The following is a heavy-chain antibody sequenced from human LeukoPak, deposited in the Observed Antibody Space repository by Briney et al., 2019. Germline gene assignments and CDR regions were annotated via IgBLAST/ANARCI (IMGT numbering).Heavy chain of an antibody. CDR3: ARDPHYYDILTGYYTTYFDY. CDR1: GGSISSYY. J-gene: IGHJ4*02. D-gene: IGHD3-9*01. Sequence: SETLSLTCTVSGGSISSYYRSWIRQPPGKGLEWIGYIYYSGSTNYNPSLKSRVTISVDTSKNQFSLKLSSVTAADTAVYYCARDPHYYDILTGYYTTYFDYWGQGTLVTVSS. V-gene: IGHV4-59*01. CDR2: IYYSGST.